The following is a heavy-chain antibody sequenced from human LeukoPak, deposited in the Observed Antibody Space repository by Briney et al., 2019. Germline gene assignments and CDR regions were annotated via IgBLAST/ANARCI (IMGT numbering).Heavy chain of an antibody. CDR1: GFTLSAHF. CDR2: SKHRANSHTT. D-gene: IGHD6-19*01. V-gene: IGHV3-72*01. J-gene: IGHJ3*02. CDR3: TRDGGSSGNTAFDI. Sequence: GGSLRLSCAASGFTLSAHFMAWVRQAPGKGLEWIGCSKHRANSHTTEYAASVKGRFTVSRDDSGNLMYLQMNSLKIEDTAVYFCTRDGGSSGNTAFDIWGQGTEVTVSS.